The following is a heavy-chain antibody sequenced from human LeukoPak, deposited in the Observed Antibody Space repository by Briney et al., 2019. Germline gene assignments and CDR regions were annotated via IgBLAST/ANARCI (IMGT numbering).Heavy chain of an antibody. V-gene: IGHV3-23*01. J-gene: IGHJ4*02. Sequence: GGSLRLSCAASGFTLSDYAMTWVRQAPGKGLEGVSTISDSGGSTFYADSVKGRFTISRDNSKNTLFLQINSLRAEDTAIYYCAGLYGGSYAYWGQGTLVTVSS. CDR1: GFTLSDYA. CDR3: AGLYGGSYAY. CDR2: ISDSGGST. D-gene: IGHD1-26*01.